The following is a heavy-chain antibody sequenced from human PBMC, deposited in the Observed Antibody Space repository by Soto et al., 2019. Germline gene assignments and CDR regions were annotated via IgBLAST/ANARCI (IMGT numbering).Heavy chain of an antibody. CDR2: IRYDGSNK. J-gene: IGHJ6*02. CDR3: ARGRGVFPLYYYYYYGMDV. CDR1: GFTFSSYG. D-gene: IGHD3-10*01. Sequence: QVQLVESGGGVVQPGRSLRLSCAASGFTFSSYGMHWVRQAPGKGLEWVAVIRYDGSNKYYADSEKGRLTISRDNSKNTLYLQMNCLRAENTAVYYCARGRGVFPLYYYYYYGMDVWGQGTTVTVSS. V-gene: IGHV3-33*01.